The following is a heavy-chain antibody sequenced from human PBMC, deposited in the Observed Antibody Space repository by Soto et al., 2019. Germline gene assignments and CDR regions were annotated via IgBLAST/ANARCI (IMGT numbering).Heavy chain of an antibody. CDR1: GGSISSSSYY. V-gene: IGHV4-39*01. Sequence: QLQLQESGPGLVKPSETLSLTCTVSGGSISSSSYYWGWIRQPPGKGLEWIGSIYYSGSTYYNPSLNSRVTISVDTSKNQFSLKLSSVTAADTAVYYCARLRESGSVDYWGQGTLVTVSS. D-gene: IGHD1-26*01. CDR3: ARLRESGSVDY. CDR2: IYYSGST. J-gene: IGHJ4*02.